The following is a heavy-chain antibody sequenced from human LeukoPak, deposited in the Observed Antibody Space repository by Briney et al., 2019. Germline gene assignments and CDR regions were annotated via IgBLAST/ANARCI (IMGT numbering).Heavy chain of an antibody. V-gene: IGHV3-30-3*01. CDR1: GVTFSSYA. CDR3: ASPLRGY. J-gene: IGHJ4*02. Sequence: GGSLRHSCAASGVTFSSYAMHWVRQAPGKGLEWVAVISYDGSNKYYADSVKGRFTISRDNSKNTLYLQMNSLRAEDTAVYYCASPLRGYWGQGTLVTVSS. D-gene: IGHD2-8*01. CDR2: ISYDGSNK.